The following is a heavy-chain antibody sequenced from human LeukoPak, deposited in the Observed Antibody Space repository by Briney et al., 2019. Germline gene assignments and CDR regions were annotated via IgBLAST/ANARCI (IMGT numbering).Heavy chain of an antibody. CDR3: ARGYSPTIRTTGNDY. CDR2: MNPDSGNT. Sequence: ASVKVSCRASGYTLTSHDINWVRLATGQGLEWMGWMNPDSGNTGFAQKFQGRVTMGRDTSINTAYMELHSLTSEDTAVYYCARGYSPTIRTTGNDYWGQGTLVTVSS. CDR1: GYTLTSHD. J-gene: IGHJ4*02. V-gene: IGHV1-8*01. D-gene: IGHD1-1*01.